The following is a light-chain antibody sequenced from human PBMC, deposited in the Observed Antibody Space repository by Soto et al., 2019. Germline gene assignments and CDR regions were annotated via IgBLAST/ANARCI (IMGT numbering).Light chain of an antibody. Sequence: DIQMTQSPSSLSASVGVRVTITCRASQVISNYLAWYQQKAGKVPKLLIYGASTLQSGVPSRFSGSGSGTDFTLTISSRQPEDVATYYCQKYNSAPWTFGQGTKVEIK. CDR2: GAS. V-gene: IGKV1-27*01. J-gene: IGKJ1*01. CDR3: QKYNSAPWT. CDR1: QVISNY.